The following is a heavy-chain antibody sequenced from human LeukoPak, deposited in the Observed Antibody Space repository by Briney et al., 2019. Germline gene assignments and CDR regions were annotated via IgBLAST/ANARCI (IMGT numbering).Heavy chain of an antibody. V-gene: IGHV4-61*02. Sequence: PSETLSLTCTASGDTISSGSNYWSWIAQPPGKELEWIGRIYTSGRTNYNPSLNSRVTISVDTSKNQFSLKLSSVTAADTAVYYCAREYDYGDYGGWFDPWGQGTLVTVSS. CDR1: GDTISSGSNY. J-gene: IGHJ5*02. CDR2: IYTSGRT. CDR3: AREYDYGDYGGWFDP. D-gene: IGHD4-17*01.